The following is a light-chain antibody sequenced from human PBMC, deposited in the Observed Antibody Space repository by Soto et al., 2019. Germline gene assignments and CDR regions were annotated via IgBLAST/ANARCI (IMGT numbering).Light chain of an antibody. CDR3: QQYNSYLYT. Sequence: ESVLTQSPATLSLSPGERATLSCRASPSVSNSLAWYQHKPGQAPRLLIYDAFNRATGVPTRFSGSGSGTDFTLTISSLEPEDFAVYYCQQYNSYLYTFGQGTKLDIK. J-gene: IGKJ2*01. CDR1: PSVSNS. CDR2: DAF. V-gene: IGKV3-11*01.